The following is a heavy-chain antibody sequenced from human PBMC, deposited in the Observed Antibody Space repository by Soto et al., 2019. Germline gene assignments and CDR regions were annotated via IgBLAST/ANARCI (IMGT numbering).Heavy chain of an antibody. Sequence: GASVKVSCKASGYTFTSYGISWVRQAPGQGLEWMGWISAYNGNTNYAQKLQGRVTMTTDTSTSTAYMELSSLRSEDTAVYYCARDPSPILWLYYWGQGTLVTVSS. CDR1: GYTFTSYG. CDR2: ISAYNGNT. V-gene: IGHV1-18*01. CDR3: ARDPSPILWLYY. D-gene: IGHD2-21*01. J-gene: IGHJ4*02.